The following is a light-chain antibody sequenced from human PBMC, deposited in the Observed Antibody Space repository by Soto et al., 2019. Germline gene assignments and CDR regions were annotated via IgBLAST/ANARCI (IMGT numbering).Light chain of an antibody. CDR3: QVWDRSSDHFYV. CDR1: NIGRKS. J-gene: IGLJ1*01. V-gene: IGLV3-21*04. Sequence: SYELTQPPSVSVAPGKTARITCGGTNIGRKSVHWYQQKPGQAPVLVIYYDSDRPSGIPERFSGSNSGNTATLTISRVEAGDEADYYCQVWDRSSDHFYVFGTGTKLTVL. CDR2: YDS.